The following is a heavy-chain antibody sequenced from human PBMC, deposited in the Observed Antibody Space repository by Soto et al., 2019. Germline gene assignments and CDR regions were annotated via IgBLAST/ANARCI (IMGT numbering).Heavy chain of an antibody. J-gene: IGHJ4*02. V-gene: IGHV1-69*04. Sequence: ASVKVSCKASGGTFSSYTISWVRQAPGQGLEWMGRIIPILGIANYAQKFQGRVTITADKSTSTAYMELSSLRSEDTAVYYCARDAPGYCSSTSCYAGPWFDYWGQGTLVTVSS. CDR1: GGTFSSYT. D-gene: IGHD2-2*01. CDR3: ARDAPGYCSSTSCYAGPWFDY. CDR2: IIPILGIA.